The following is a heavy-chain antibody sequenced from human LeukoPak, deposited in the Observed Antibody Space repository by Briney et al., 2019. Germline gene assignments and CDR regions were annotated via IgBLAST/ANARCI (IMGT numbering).Heavy chain of an antibody. J-gene: IGHJ4*02. D-gene: IGHD5-12*01. CDR1: GGSISSGGYY. Sequence: SQTLSLTCTVSGGSISSGGYYWSWIRQHPGKGLEWIGYIYYSGSTYYNPSSKSRVTISVDTSKNQFSLKLSSVTAADTAVYYCARVGYSGYDFDYWGQGTLVTVSS. V-gene: IGHV4-31*03. CDR2: IYYSGST. CDR3: ARVGYSGYDFDY.